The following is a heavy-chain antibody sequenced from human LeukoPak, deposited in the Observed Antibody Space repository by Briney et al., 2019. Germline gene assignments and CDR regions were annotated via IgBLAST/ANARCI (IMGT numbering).Heavy chain of an antibody. Sequence: SETLSLTCTVSGGSISSSSYYWGWIRQPPGKGLEWIGSIYYSGSTYYNPSLKSRVTMSVDTSKNQFSLKLSSVTAADTAVYYCARVLRGQQLPLDYWGQGTLVTVSS. CDR3: ARVLRGQQLPLDY. CDR1: GGSISSSSYY. CDR2: IYYSGST. V-gene: IGHV4-39*01. J-gene: IGHJ4*02. D-gene: IGHD6-13*01.